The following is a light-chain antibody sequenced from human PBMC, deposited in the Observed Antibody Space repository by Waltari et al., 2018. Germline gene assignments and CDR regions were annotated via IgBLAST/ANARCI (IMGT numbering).Light chain of an antibody. J-gene: IGKJ2*01. V-gene: IGKV1-33*01. Sequence: DIQMTQFPSFLSASVGDRVTITCQASQEIRNYLNWSQQKPGKAPKLLIYDASNLETGVPSRFSGSGSGTDFTFTISSLQPEDIATYYCQQYDNLPPYTFGQGTKLEIK. CDR2: DAS. CDR1: QEIRNY. CDR3: QQYDNLPPYT.